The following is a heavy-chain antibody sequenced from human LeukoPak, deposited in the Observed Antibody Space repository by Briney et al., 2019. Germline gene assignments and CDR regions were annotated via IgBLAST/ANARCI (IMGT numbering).Heavy chain of an antibody. CDR2: MKGGGGDT. J-gene: IGHJ5*02. CDR1: GFTFSRYA. V-gene: IGHV3-23*01. CDR3: ARASWVSDADAVS. Sequence: GGSLRLSCAASGFTFSRYAMSSLRQPPVRGLEWVLSMKGGGGDTYYADFVKGRFTLSRDDSRNTVYLQLNSLRVEDTAVYYCARASWVSDADAVSWGQGTLVTVSS. D-gene: IGHD3-10*01.